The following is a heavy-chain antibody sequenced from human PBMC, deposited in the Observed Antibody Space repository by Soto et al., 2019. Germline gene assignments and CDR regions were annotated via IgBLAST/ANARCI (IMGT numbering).Heavy chain of an antibody. Sequence: GESLKISCKGSGYSFTGYWIGWVRQMPGKGLEWMGIIYPGDSDTRYSPSFQGQVTISADKSISTAYLQWSSLKASDTAMYYCARQTPYDYGDYGVDYWGQGTLVTVSS. V-gene: IGHV5-51*01. CDR2: IYPGDSDT. D-gene: IGHD4-17*01. CDR1: GYSFTGYW. CDR3: ARQTPYDYGDYGVDY. J-gene: IGHJ4*02.